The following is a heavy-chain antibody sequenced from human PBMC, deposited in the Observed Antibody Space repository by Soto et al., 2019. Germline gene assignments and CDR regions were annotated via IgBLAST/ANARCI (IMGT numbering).Heavy chain of an antibody. CDR1: GYTFPSFY. V-gene: IGHV1-46*01. CDR2: INPSGTTT. J-gene: IGHJ6*02. CDR3: SKPQIARHYYYGMEV. Sequence: QVQLVQSGAEVKKPGASVKVSCKASGYTFPSFYMHWVRQAPGQGLEWMGIINPSGTTTDYAQKFQVRVTMTRDTSTSTYYMEMNSLTSADTAVYYCSKPQIARHYYYGMEVWGQGTGVTVSS.